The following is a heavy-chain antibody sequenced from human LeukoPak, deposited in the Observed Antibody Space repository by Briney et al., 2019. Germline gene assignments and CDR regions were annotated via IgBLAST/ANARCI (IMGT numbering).Heavy chain of an antibody. CDR3: ATGPNYDFWSGYYPLDY. Sequence: ASVKVSCKVSGYTLTELSMHWVRQAPGKGLEWIGGFDPEDGETICAQKFQGRVTMTEDTSTDTAYMELSSLRSEDTAVYYCATGPNYDFWSGYYPLDYWGQGTLVTVSS. CDR2: FDPEDGET. V-gene: IGHV1-24*01. D-gene: IGHD3-3*01. CDR1: GYTLTELS. J-gene: IGHJ4*02.